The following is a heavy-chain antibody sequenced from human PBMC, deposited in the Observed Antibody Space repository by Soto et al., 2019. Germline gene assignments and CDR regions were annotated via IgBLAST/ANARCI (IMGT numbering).Heavy chain of an antibody. V-gene: IGHV1-46*01. CDR1: GYTFTSYY. CDR2: INPSGGST. D-gene: IGHD3-22*01. J-gene: IGHJ4*02. CDR3: ARDAHPFYDSSGYTFDY. Sequence: ASVKVSCKASGYTFTSYYMHWVRQAPGQGLEWMGIINPSGGSTSYAQKFQGRVTMTRDTSTSTVYMELSSLRSEDTAVYYRARDAHPFYDSSGYTFDYWGQGTLVTVSS.